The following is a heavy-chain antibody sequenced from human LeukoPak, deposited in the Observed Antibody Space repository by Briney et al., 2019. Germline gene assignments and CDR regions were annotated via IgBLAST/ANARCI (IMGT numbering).Heavy chain of an antibody. D-gene: IGHD3-3*01. CDR1: GFTFSDYY. CDR3: AREKKTEWTTGAFDM. CDR2: TSPSGGTI. V-gene: IGHV3-11*01. Sequence: GSLRLSCAASGFTFSDYYMCCIRQAPETGLEWLSYTSPSGGTIYYTDSVKGRFTMSRDNAQNALSLEMNSLRAEDTAVYYCAREKKTEWTTGAFDMWGQGTMVIVSS. J-gene: IGHJ3*02.